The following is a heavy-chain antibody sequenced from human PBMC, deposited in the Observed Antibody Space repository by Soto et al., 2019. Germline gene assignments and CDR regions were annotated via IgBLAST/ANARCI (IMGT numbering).Heavy chain of an antibody. CDR1: GGTFSSYA. CDR2: IIPIFGTA. CDR3: ARESRDCSGGSCYFLPAFEY. V-gene: IGHV1-69*12. Sequence: QVQLVQSGAEVKKPGSSVKVSCKASGGTFSSYAISWVRQAPGQGLEWMGGIIPIFGTANYAQKFQGRVTITADESTSTAYMGLKRLRSEDTAVYYCARESRDCSGGSCYFLPAFEYWGHGTLVTVSS. D-gene: IGHD2-15*01. J-gene: IGHJ4*01.